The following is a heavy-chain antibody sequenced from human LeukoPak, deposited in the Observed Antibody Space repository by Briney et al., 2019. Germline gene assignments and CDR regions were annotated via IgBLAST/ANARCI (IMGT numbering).Heavy chain of an antibody. CDR2: IYPGDSDT. CDR3: ARVGADRIAAAKD. J-gene: IGHJ4*02. CDR1: GYSFTSYW. D-gene: IGHD6-13*01. Sequence: GESLKISCKGSGYSFTSYWIGWVRQMPGKGLEWMGIIYPGDSDTRYSPSFQGQVTISAVKSISTAYLQWSSLKASDTAMYYCARVGADRIAAAKDWGQGTLVTVSS. V-gene: IGHV5-51*01.